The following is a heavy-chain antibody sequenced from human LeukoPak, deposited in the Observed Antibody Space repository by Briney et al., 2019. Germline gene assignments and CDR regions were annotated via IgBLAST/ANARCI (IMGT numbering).Heavy chain of an antibody. CDR3: ARDLAYSRLDY. CDR2: INPDGNKK. Sequence: GALRLFLSVSGPTFSSSLMDWVRQAPGKGLEWVASINPDGNKKYSADSVKGRFTISRDNAENSLYLQMNSLRVEDTAFYYCARDLAYSRLDYWGQGTLVTVSS. CDR1: GPTFSSSL. J-gene: IGHJ4*02. D-gene: IGHD5-18*01. V-gene: IGHV3-7*01.